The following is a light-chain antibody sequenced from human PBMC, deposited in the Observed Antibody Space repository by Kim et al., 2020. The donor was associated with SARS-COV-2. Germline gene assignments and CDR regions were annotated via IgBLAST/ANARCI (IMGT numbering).Light chain of an antibody. CDR2: DAF. J-gene: IGKJ4*01. V-gene: IGKV3-11*01. CDR3: QRRTI. Sequence: PATLSLSPGETATLSCRASQSVRRSLAWYQQKPGQAPRLLIYDAFYRATGIPARFSGSASETDFTLTINSLEPEDVAVYFCQRRTIFGGGTKVEV. CDR1: QSVRRS.